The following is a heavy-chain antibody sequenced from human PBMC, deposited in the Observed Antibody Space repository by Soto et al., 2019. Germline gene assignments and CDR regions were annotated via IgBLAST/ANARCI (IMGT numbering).Heavy chain of an antibody. J-gene: IGHJ6*02. Sequence: PGGSLRLSCAASGFTFSSYAMHWVRQAPGKGLEWVAVISYDGSNKYYADSVKGRFTISRDNSKNTLYLQMNSLRAEDTAVYYCARDLSVAAAGTGYYYYYYGMDVWGQGTTVTVSS. CDR2: ISYDGSNK. CDR3: ARDLSVAAAGTGYYYYYYGMDV. V-gene: IGHV3-30-3*01. CDR1: GFTFSSYA. D-gene: IGHD6-13*01.